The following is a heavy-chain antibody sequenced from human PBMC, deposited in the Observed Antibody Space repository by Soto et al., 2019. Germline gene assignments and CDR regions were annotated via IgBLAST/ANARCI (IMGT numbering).Heavy chain of an antibody. J-gene: IGHJ4*02. CDR2: IGGSGGST. Sequence: GGSLRLSCAASGVTFSSYAMSWVRQAPGKGLEWLSAIGGSGGSTYYADSAKGRFTISRDNSKNTLYLQMNGLRAEDTAVYYCAKDRSSAWYGVGFWGQGTQVTVSS. V-gene: IGHV3-23*01. CDR3: AKDRSSAWYGVGF. CDR1: GVTFSSYA. D-gene: IGHD6-19*01.